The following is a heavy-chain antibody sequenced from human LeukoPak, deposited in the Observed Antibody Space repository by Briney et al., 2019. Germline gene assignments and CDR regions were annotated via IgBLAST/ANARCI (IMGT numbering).Heavy chain of an antibody. J-gene: IGHJ4*02. CDR1: GGSISSSSYY. Sequence: SETLSLTCTVSGGSISSSSYYWGWIRQPPGKGLEWIGSIYYSGSTYYNPSLKSRVTISVDTSKNQFSLKLSSVTAADTAVYYCARDAMSVAGKVDYWGQGTLVTVSS. D-gene: IGHD6-19*01. CDR3: ARDAMSVAGKVDY. CDR2: IYYSGST. V-gene: IGHV4-39*07.